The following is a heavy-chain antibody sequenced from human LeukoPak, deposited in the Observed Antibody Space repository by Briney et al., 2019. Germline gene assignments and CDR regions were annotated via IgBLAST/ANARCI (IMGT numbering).Heavy chain of an antibody. CDR3: ARSAITGTTSWFDP. Sequence: PSQTPSLTCAVSGGSISSGGYSWSWIRQPPGKGLEWIGYIYHSGSTYYNPSLKSRVTISVDRSKNQFSLKLSSVTAADTAVYYCARSAITGTTSWFDPWGQGTLVTVSS. D-gene: IGHD1-7*01. CDR2: IYHSGST. CDR1: GGSISSGGYS. V-gene: IGHV4-30-2*01. J-gene: IGHJ5*02.